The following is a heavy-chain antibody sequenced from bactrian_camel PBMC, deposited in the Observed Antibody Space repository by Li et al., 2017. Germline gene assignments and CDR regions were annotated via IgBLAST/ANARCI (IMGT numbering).Heavy chain of an antibody. Sequence: QVQLVESGGGSVQVGGSLRLSCEASGYKYNDYCMGWFRQGPGKEREWVGHFDSDGASSIADPVKGRFTISKDKAKNTLYLQMNMLKSEDTAIYYCAADEGLWEGYGECSRFVYWGQGTQVTV. CDR2: FDSDGAS. V-gene: IGHV3S1*01. D-gene: IGHD3*01. CDR1: GYKYNDYC. J-gene: IGHJ4*01. CDR3: AADEGLWEGYGECSRFVY.